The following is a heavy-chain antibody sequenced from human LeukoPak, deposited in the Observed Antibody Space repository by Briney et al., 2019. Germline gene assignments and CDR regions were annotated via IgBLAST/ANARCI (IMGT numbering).Heavy chain of an antibody. D-gene: IGHD1-26*01. CDR3: AVSVGASPNYFDY. CDR1: GLTFSGYW. V-gene: IGHV3-48*04. Sequence: GGSLRLSCAASGLTFSGYWMSWVRQAPGKGLEWVSYISTSGGTMYYADSVKGRFTISRDNAKNSLYLQMNSLRAEDTAVYYCAVSVGASPNYFDYWGQGTLVTVSS. J-gene: IGHJ4*02. CDR2: ISTSGGTM.